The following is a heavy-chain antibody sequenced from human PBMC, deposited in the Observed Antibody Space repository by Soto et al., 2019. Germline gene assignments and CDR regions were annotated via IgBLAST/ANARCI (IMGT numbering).Heavy chain of an antibody. D-gene: IGHD3-10*01. CDR1: GGTFSSYA. Sequence: QVQLVQSGAEVKKPGSSVKVSCKASGGTFSSYAINWVRQAPGQGLEWMGGIIRIFGTPDYAQRFQGRVTTTADQTTTTAYMQVRSLRSEDTAVYYCARQGSNEYYYYGMDVWGQATTVTVSS. CDR2: IIRIFGTP. CDR3: ARQGSNEYYYYGMDV. J-gene: IGHJ6*02. V-gene: IGHV1-69*12.